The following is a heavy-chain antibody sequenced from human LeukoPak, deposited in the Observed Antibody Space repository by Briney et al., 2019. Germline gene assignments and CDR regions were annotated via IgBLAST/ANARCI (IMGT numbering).Heavy chain of an antibody. Sequence: PGGSLRLSCAASGFTFSSYSMNWVRQAPGKGLEWVSSISSSSSYIYYADSVKGRFTISRDNAKNSLYLQMNSLRAEDTAVYYCAKGKDSSSWPHYYYYYGMDVWGQGTTVTVSS. CDR3: AKGKDSSSWPHYYYYYGMDV. D-gene: IGHD6-13*01. V-gene: IGHV3-21*04. CDR2: ISSSSSYI. CDR1: GFTFSSYS. J-gene: IGHJ6*02.